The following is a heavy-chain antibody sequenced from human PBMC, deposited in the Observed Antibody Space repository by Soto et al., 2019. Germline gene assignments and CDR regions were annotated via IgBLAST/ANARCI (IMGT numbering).Heavy chain of an antibody. Sequence: PSETLSLTCTVSGGSISSYYWSWIRQPPGKGLEWIGYIYYSGSTNYNPSLKSRVTISVDTSKNQFSLKLSSVTAADTAVYYFARRAREGSSVYYYYYMDVWGKGTTVTVSS. D-gene: IGHD1-26*01. J-gene: IGHJ6*03. V-gene: IGHV4-59*08. CDR1: GGSISSYY. CDR2: IYYSGST. CDR3: ARRAREGSSVYYYYYMDV.